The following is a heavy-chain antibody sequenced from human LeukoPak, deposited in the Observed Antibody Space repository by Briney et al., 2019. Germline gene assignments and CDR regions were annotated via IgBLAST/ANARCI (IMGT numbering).Heavy chain of an antibody. CDR2: IYYSGST. J-gene: IGHJ6*02. Sequence: RPETLSLTCTVSGGSISSYYWSWIRQPPGKGLEWIGYIYYSGSTNYNPSLKSRVTISVDTSKNQFSLKLSSVTAADTAVYYCARGLDIVATETDYYYYYGMDVWGQGTAVTVSS. CDR1: GGSISSYY. CDR3: ARGLDIVATETDYYYYYGMDV. D-gene: IGHD5-12*01. V-gene: IGHV4-59*01.